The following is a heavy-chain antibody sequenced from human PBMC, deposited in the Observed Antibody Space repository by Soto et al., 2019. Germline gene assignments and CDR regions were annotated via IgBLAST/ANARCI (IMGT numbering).Heavy chain of an antibody. Sequence: QLQLQESGPRLVEPSETLSLTCTVSGGSISDSDYYWAWLRQPPGKGLEWLGTIYRTGTAYYNPSLKSRVTLFVDPSKNQFSLILNSVSAADTAVYFCADLRGQWLPRDWGQGILIAVSS. D-gene: IGHD6-19*01. J-gene: IGHJ4*02. CDR1: GGSISDSDYY. CDR2: IYRTGTA. CDR3: ADLRGQWLPRD. V-gene: IGHV4-39*01.